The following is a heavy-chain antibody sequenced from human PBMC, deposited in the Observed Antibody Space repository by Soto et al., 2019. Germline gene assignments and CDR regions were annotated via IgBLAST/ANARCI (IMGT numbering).Heavy chain of an antibody. CDR3: TSLYSSGWSSGMDV. CDR2: IRSKANSYAT. Sequence: EVQLVESGGGLVQPGGSLKLSCAASGFTFSGSAMHWVRQASGKGLEWVGRIRSKANSYATAYAASVKGRFTISRDDSKNTAYLQMKSLKTEDTAVYYCTSLYSSGWSSGMDVWGQGTTVTVSS. V-gene: IGHV3-73*02. CDR1: GFTFSGSA. D-gene: IGHD6-19*01. J-gene: IGHJ6*02.